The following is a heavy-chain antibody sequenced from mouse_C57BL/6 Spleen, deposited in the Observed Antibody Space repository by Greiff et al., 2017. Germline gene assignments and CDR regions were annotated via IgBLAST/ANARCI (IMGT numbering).Heavy chain of an antibody. CDR1: GYTFTSYW. Sequence: QVQLQQPGAELVKPGASVKLSCKASGYTFTSYWMQWVKQRPGQGLEWIGEIDPSDSYTNYNQKFKGKATLTVDTSSSTAYMQLSSLTSEDSAVYYCAARTGTFFDYWSQGTTLTVSS. D-gene: IGHD4-1*01. CDR2: IDPSDSYT. CDR3: AARTGTFFDY. J-gene: IGHJ2*01. V-gene: IGHV1-50*01.